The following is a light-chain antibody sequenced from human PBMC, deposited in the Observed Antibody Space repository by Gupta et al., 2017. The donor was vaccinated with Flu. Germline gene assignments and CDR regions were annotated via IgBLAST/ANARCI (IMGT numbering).Light chain of an antibody. Sequence: VTTSCTGRSSNIGAGYDVHWYQQLPGTAPKLLIYGNSNRPSGVPDRFSGSKSGTSASLAITGLQAEDEADYYCQSYDSSLSGWVFGGGTKLTVL. CDR2: GNS. V-gene: IGLV1-40*01. CDR1: SSNIGAGYD. CDR3: QSYDSSLSGWV. J-gene: IGLJ3*02.